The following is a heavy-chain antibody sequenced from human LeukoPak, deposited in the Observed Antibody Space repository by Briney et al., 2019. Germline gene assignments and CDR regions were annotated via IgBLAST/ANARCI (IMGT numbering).Heavy chain of an antibody. CDR3: ATLPHIVVVTAIQGFFDY. J-gene: IGHJ4*02. V-gene: IGHV1-2*02. D-gene: IGHD2-21*02. CDR1: GYTFTGYY. Sequence: GASVKVYCKASGYTFTGYYMHWVRQAPGQGLEWMGWINPNSGGTNYAQKFQGRVTMTRDTSISTAYMELSRLRSDDTAVYYCATLPHIVVVTAIQGFFDYWGQGTLVTVSS. CDR2: INPNSGGT.